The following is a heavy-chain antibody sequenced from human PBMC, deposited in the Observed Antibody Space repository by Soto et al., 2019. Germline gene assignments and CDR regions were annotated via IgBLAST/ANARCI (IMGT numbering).Heavy chain of an antibody. D-gene: IGHD6-13*01. Sequence: EVQLLESGGGLVQPGGSLRLSCAASGFTFSSYAMSWVRQAPGQGLEWVSAIRGSGGSTYYADSVKGRFTISRDNSKNTLYLQMNSLRAADTAVYYCAKTMYSSSWYATPFDYWGQGTLVTVSS. V-gene: IGHV3-23*01. J-gene: IGHJ4*02. CDR2: IRGSGGST. CDR3: AKTMYSSSWYATPFDY. CDR1: GFTFSSYA.